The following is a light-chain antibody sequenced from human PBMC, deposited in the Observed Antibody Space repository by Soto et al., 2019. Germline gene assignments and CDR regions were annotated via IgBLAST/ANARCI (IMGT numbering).Light chain of an antibody. CDR1: QSITTN. CDR3: QQYYSYPPT. V-gene: IGKV1-39*01. Sequence: DIQMTQSPSSLSASVGDRVTITCRASQSITTNLNWYHQKPGKAPDLLIYAASSLQSGVPSRFSGSGSGTDFTLTISCLQSEDFATYYCQQYYSYPPTFGQGTKV. J-gene: IGKJ1*01. CDR2: AAS.